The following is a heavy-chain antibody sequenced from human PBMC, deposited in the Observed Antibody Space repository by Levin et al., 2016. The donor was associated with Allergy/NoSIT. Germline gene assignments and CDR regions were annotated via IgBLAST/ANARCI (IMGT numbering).Heavy chain of an antibody. CDR3: ARHRRYSYGYDY. V-gene: IGHV4-59*01. CDR2: IYYSGST. D-gene: IGHD5-18*01. Sequence: SETLSLTCTVSGGSISSYYWSWIRQPPGKGLEWIGYIYYSGSTNYNPSLKSRVTISVDTSKNQFSLKLSSVTAADTAVYYCARHRRYSYGYDYWGQGTLVTVSS. J-gene: IGHJ4*02. CDR1: GGSISSYY.